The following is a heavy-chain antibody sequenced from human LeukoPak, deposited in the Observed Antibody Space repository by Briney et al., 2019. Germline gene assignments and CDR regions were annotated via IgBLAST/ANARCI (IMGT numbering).Heavy chain of an antibody. CDR3: ARDLYGDYATDLYYCYYMDV. Sequence: PVRTLRLSCAASGFTFSSYSRNWFRQAPGKGLEWVSSISSSSSYIYYADSVKGRFTISRDNAKNSLYLQMNSLRAEDTAVYYCARDLYGDYATDLYYCYYMDVWGKGTTVTVSS. CDR1: GFTFSSYS. CDR2: ISSSSSYI. D-gene: IGHD4-17*01. J-gene: IGHJ6*03. V-gene: IGHV3-21*01.